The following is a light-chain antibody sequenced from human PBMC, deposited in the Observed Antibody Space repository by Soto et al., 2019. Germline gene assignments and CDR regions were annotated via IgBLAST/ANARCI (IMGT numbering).Light chain of an antibody. CDR2: GAS. Sequence: EIVLTQSPATLSVSPGERATLCSRASQSVSSNVAWYQQIPGQTPRLLIYGASTRATGIPVRFSGSGSGTDFTLTISSLQPEDFATYYCQQSYSTPLTFGGGTRWIS. J-gene: IGKJ4*01. CDR1: QSVSSN. CDR3: QQSYSTPLT. V-gene: IGKV3-15*01.